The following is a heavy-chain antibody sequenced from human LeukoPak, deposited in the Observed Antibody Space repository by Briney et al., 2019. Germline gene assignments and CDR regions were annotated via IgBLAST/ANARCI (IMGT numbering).Heavy chain of an antibody. V-gene: IGHV3-64*04. CDR3: ARTTTPHYYGSGSYALGY. CDR2: ISGNGGST. CDR1: GFTFSGYA. D-gene: IGHD3-10*01. Sequence: GGSLRLSCSASGFTFSGYAFYWVRQAPGKGLEYVSAISGNGGSTYYADSVRGRFTISRDNSKNTLYLQMSSLSAEDTAVYYCARTTTPHYYGSGSYALGYWGQGTLVTVPS. J-gene: IGHJ4*02.